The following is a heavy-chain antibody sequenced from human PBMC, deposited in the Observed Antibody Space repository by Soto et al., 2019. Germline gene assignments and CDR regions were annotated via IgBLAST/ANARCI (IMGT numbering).Heavy chain of an antibody. CDR1: GGSFSGYY. V-gene: IGHV4-34*01. D-gene: IGHD3-9*01. J-gene: IGHJ6*02. CDR2: INHSGST. CDR3: ARGREYYDILTGPQYYYGMDV. Sequence: PSETLSLTCAVYGGSFSGYYWSWIRQPPGKGLEWIGEINHSGSTNYNPSIKSRVTISVDTSKNQFSLKLSSVTAADTAVYYCARGREYYDILTGPQYYYGMDVWGQGTTVTVSS.